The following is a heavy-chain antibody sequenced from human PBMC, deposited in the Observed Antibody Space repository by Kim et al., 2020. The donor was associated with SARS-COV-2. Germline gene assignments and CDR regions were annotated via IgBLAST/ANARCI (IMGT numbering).Heavy chain of an antibody. V-gene: IGHV3-11*01. Sequence: GGSLRLSCAASGFTFSDYYMSWIRQAPGKGLEWVSYISSSGSTIYYADSVKGRFTISRDNAKNSLYLQMNSLRAEDTAVYYCASPERGGYCSGGSCYSELGAFDIWGQGTMVTVSS. CDR2: ISSSGSTI. J-gene: IGHJ3*02. CDR3: ASPERGGYCSGGSCYSELGAFDI. D-gene: IGHD2-15*01. CDR1: GFTFSDYY.